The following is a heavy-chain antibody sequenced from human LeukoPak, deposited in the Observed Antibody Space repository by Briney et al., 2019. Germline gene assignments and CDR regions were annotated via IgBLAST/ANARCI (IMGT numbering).Heavy chain of an antibody. CDR1: GYTFTGYY. Sequence: ASVKVSCKTSGYTFTGYYMHWVRQAPGQGLEWMGWINPNSGGTNYAQKFQGRVTMTRDTSISTAYMELSRLRSDDTAVYYCARPRWGSGYSRDYLDYWGQGTLVTVSS. J-gene: IGHJ4*02. CDR3: ARPRWGSGYSRDYLDY. V-gene: IGHV1-2*02. D-gene: IGHD3-3*01. CDR2: INPNSGGT.